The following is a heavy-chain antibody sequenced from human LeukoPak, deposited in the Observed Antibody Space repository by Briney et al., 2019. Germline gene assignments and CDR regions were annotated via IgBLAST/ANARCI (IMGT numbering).Heavy chain of an antibody. D-gene: IGHD3-22*01. Sequence: GGSLRLSCAASGFPFSSYAMSWVRQAPGKGLEWVSGISTNGGSTSYADSVKGRVTISGDNPRNTLYMEMNSLRAEDTAVYYCSVMHRYYDGSGYWVQWGQGTPVTVSS. CDR1: GFPFSSYA. J-gene: IGHJ4*02. CDR3: SVMHRYYDGSGYWVQ. V-gene: IGHV3-23*01. CDR2: ISTNGGST.